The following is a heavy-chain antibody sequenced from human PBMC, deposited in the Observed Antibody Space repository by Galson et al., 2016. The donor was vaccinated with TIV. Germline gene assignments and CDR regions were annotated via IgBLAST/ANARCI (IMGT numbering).Heavy chain of an antibody. J-gene: IGHJ5*02. CDR1: GRSISSHF. Sequence: ETLSLTCTVSGRSISSHFWSWIRQPPGKGLEWIGYIYYTGNTNYNPSLKSRVTISVDTSKSQFSLQLRSVTAADTAVYYCARESDFLTGWFDPWGPGTLVTVSS. CDR3: ARESDFLTGWFDP. D-gene: IGHD3-3*01. V-gene: IGHV4-59*11. CDR2: IYYTGNT.